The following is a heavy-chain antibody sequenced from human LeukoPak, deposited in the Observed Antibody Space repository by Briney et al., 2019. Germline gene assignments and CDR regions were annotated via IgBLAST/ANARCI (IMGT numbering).Heavy chain of an antibody. CDR1: GFSFSSYG. V-gene: IGHV3-33*01. CDR3: ARAGSSDQFDY. Sequence: GGSLRLSCAASGFSFSSYGMHWVRQAPGKGLEWVSVIWYDESKTYYVDSVKGRFTISRDHSKNTLYLQINSLRVEDTAVYYCARAGSSDQFDYWGQGPLVTVSS. CDR2: IWYDESKT. J-gene: IGHJ4*02. D-gene: IGHD6-6*01.